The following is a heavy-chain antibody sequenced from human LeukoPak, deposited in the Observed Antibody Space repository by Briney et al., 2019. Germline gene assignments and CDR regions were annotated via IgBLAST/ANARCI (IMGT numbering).Heavy chain of an antibody. V-gene: IGHV3-9*01. D-gene: IGHD6-13*01. CDR2: ISWNSGNM. CDR3: AKQGSSSWSSYYYYGMDV. CDR1: GFTFDDYA. J-gene: IGHJ6*02. Sequence: GGSLRLSCAASGFTFDDYAMHWVRQAPGKGLEWVSGISWNSGNMGYADSVKGRFTISRDNAENSLYLQMNSLRAEDTALYYCAKQGSSSWSSYYYYGMDVWGQGTTVTVSS.